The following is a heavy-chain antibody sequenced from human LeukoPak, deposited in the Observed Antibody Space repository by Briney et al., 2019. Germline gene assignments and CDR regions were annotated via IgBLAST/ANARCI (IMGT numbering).Heavy chain of an antibody. D-gene: IGHD2-2*01. CDR1: GYTFTSYA. Sequence: ASVKVSCKASGYTFTSYAMNWVRRAPGQGLEWMGWINTNTGNPTYAQGFTGRFVFSLDTSVSTAYLQISSLKAEDTAVYYCARDQRYCSSTSCYGQYYYYYMDVWGKGTTVTVSS. J-gene: IGHJ6*03. V-gene: IGHV7-4-1*02. CDR2: INTNTGNP. CDR3: ARDQRYCSSTSCYGQYYYYYMDV.